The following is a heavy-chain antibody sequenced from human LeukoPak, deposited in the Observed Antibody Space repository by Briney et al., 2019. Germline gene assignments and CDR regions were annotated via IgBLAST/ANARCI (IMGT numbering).Heavy chain of an antibody. CDR3: ARLGRYSGSRGAFDI. Sequence: ASVKVSCKASGYTCTSYGISWVRQAPGQGLEWMGWISAYNGNTNYAQKLQGRVTMTTDTSTSTAYMELRSLRSDDTAVYYCARLGRYSGSRGAFDIWGQGTMVTVSS. D-gene: IGHD1-26*01. V-gene: IGHV1-18*01. CDR1: GYTCTSYG. CDR2: ISAYNGNT. J-gene: IGHJ3*02.